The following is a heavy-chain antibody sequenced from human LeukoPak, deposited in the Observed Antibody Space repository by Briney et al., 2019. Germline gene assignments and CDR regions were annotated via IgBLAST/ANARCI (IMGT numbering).Heavy chain of an antibody. CDR2: ISYDGSNK. Sequence: GGSLRLSCAASGFTFSTYAIHWVRQAPGKGLEWVAVISYDGSNKFYADSVKGRFTISRDNSKNTLCLQMNSLRAEDTAVYYCVIGPHYYHDGSSDYWGQGTLVTVSS. D-gene: IGHD3-22*01. V-gene: IGHV3-30*04. CDR3: VIGPHYYHDGSSDY. CDR1: GFTFSTYA. J-gene: IGHJ4*02.